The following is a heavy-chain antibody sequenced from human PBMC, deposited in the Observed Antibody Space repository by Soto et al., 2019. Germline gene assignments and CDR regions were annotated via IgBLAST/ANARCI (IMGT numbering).Heavy chain of an antibody. V-gene: IGHV4-31*03. CDR3: AREDPVYYYYGMDV. J-gene: IGHJ6*02. Sequence: PSETLSLTCTVSGGSISSGGYYWSWIRQHPGKGLEWIGYIYYSGSTYYNPSLKSRVTISVGTYKNQFSLKLSSVTAADTAVYYVAREDPVYYYYGMDVWGQGTTVTVSS. CDR2: IYYSGST. CDR1: GGSISSGGYY.